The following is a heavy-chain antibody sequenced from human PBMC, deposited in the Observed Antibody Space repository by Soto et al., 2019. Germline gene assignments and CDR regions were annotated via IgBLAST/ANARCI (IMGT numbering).Heavy chain of an antibody. CDR1: GGSISSGDYY. D-gene: IGHD3-10*01. J-gene: IGHJ4*02. V-gene: IGHV4-31*03. Sequence: QVQLQESGPGLVKPSQTLSLTCTVSGGSISSGDYYWSWIRQHPGKGLEWIGYIYYSGSTYYNPSLKRRVNISVDTSKNQFSLKLSSVTAADTAVYYCATYASGTYKPTTFDYWGQGPLVTVSS. CDR2: IYYSGST. CDR3: ATYASGTYKPTTFDY.